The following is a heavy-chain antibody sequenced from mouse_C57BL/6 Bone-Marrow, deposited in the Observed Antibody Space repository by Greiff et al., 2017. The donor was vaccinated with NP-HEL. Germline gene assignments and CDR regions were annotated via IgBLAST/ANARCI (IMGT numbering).Heavy chain of an antibody. CDR1: GYTFTDHI. CDR2: IYPVDGET. V-gene: IGHV1-11*01. CDR3: GKGYYSNCEGNYYAMDY. J-gene: IGHJ4*01. D-gene: IGHD2-5*01. Sequence: QVQLQQSGAELASPGASVTLSCKASGYTFTDHIMNWVKKRPGQGLEWIGEIYPVDGETNYNQKFMGKATFSVDRSSSTVYMVLNSLTSEDTAVYYCGKGYYSNCEGNYYAMDYWGQGTSVTVSS.